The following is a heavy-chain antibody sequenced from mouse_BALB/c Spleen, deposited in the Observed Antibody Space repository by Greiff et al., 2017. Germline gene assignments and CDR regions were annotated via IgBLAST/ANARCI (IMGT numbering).Heavy chain of an antibody. Sequence: VQLQQSGPGLVAPSQCLFITCTVSGFSLTSYGVHWVRQPPGKGLEWLGVIWAGGSTNYNSALMSRLSISKDNSKSQVFLKMNRLQTDDTAMYYCARDRGDNYDYWGQGTTLTVSS. J-gene: IGHJ2*01. CDR2: IWAGGST. V-gene: IGHV2-9*02. CDR1: GFSLTSYG. D-gene: IGHD1-3*01. CDR3: ARDRGDNYDY.